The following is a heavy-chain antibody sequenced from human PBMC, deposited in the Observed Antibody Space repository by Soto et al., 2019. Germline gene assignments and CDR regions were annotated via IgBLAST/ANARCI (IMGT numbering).Heavy chain of an antibody. CDR2: ISGSGSTT. D-gene: IGHD3-22*01. CDR3: AKDHYSYYDMSGYYRSDY. V-gene: IGHV3-23*01. J-gene: IGHJ4*02. Sequence: GGSLRLSCAASGFTFDNYAMTWVRQAPGKGLEWVSAISGSGSTTYDADSVKGRFTISRDNSKNTLYLQMNSLRAEDTAVYFCAKDHYSYYDMSGYYRSDYWGQGTLVTVSS. CDR1: GFTFDNYA.